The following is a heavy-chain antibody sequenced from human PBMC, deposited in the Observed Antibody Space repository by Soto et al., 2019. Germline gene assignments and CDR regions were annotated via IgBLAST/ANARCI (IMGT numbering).Heavy chain of an antibody. CDR2: FDPEDGET. Sequence: ASVKVSCKVSGYTLTDLSMHWVRQAPGKGLEWMGGFDPEDGETIYAQKFQGRVTMTEDTSTDTAYMELSSLRSEDTAVYYCAAQWLVTSYYFDYWGQGTLVTVSS. J-gene: IGHJ4*02. CDR1: GYTLTDLS. D-gene: IGHD6-19*01. V-gene: IGHV1-24*01. CDR3: AAQWLVTSYYFDY.